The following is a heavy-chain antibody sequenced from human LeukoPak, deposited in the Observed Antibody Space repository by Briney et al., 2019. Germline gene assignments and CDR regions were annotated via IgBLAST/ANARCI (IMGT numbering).Heavy chain of an antibody. D-gene: IGHD6-19*01. CDR1: GFTFRSYG. CDR2: IRYDGNNK. Sequence: GGSLRLSCAASGFTFRSYGMHWVRQAPGKGLEWVAFIRYDGNNKYYADSVKGRFTISRDNSKNTVYLQMNSLKTEDTAVYYCTRGGQWLGLGYHFDYWGQGTLVTVSS. CDR3: TRGGQWLGLGYHFDY. V-gene: IGHV3-30*02. J-gene: IGHJ4*02.